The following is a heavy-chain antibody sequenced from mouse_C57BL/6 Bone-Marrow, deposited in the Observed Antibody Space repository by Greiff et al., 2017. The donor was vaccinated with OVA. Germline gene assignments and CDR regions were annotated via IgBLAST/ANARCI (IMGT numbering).Heavy chain of an antibody. D-gene: IGHD1-1*01. J-gene: IGHJ2*01. CDR1: GYTFTSYG. CDR3: ARMKYYGSLDY. Sequence: QVQLQQSGAELARPGASVKLSCKASGYTFTSYGISWVKQRTGQGLEWIGEIYPRSGNPYYNEKFKGKATLTADKSSRTAYTELRSLTSEDSSVYFCARMKYYGSLDYWGQGTTLTVSS. V-gene: IGHV1-81*01. CDR2: IYPRSGNP.